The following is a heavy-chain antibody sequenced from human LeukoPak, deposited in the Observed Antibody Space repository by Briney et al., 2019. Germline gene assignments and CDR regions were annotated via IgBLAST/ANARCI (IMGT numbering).Heavy chain of an antibody. V-gene: IGHV3-23*01. CDR2: ISGSGGST. CDR1: GFTFSSYA. CDR3: AGSLAYCGGDCRLGDY. D-gene: IGHD2-21*02. J-gene: IGHJ4*02. Sequence: PGGSLRLSCAASGFTFSSYAMSWVRQAPGKGLEWVSAISGSGGSTYYADSVKGRFTISRDNSKNTLYLQMISLRAEDTAVYYCAGSLAYCGGDCRLGDYWGQGTLVTVSS.